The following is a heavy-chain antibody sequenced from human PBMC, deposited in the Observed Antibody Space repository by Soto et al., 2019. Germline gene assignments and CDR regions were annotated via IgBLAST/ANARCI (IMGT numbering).Heavy chain of an antibody. D-gene: IGHD6-13*01. CDR3: ARERIAAGGTHDAIDI. Sequence: LRLSCAASGLSVSTNYMTWVRQAPGKGLEWVSLIFAGGRTYYADSVKGRFTISRDNSKNTLYLQMNSLSAEDTGVYYCARERIAAGGTHDAIDIWGQGTMVTVSS. CDR1: GLSVSTNY. J-gene: IGHJ3*02. V-gene: IGHV3-53*01. CDR2: IFAGGRT.